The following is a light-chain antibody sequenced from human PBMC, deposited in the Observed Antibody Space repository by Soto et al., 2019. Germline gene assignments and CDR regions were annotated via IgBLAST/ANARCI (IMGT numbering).Light chain of an antibody. CDR3: QQYVSSPFT. CDR2: GAS. Sequence: EIVLTQSPGTLPLSPGERATLSCRASQSVSSSYLVWYQQKPGQAPRPLIYGASSRATGIPDRFSGSGSGTDVTLTISRLEAEDFAVYYCQQYVSSPFTFGQGTKLEIK. V-gene: IGKV3-20*01. J-gene: IGKJ2*01. CDR1: QSVSSSY.